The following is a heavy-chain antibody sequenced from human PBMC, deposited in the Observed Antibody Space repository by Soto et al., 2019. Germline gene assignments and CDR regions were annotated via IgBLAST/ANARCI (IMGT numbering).Heavy chain of an antibody. D-gene: IGHD1-26*01. CDR1: GYTFTTYY. V-gene: IGHV1-46*01. J-gene: IGHJ6*02. CDR3: VKGGSRGRYYYYYGMDV. Sequence: ASVKVSCKASGYTFTTYYIQWVLQAPGQGLEWMGVFSPGGGNATYAQRFKGRVTMTEETSTDTAYMELSNLRSEDTAVYYCVKGGSRGRYYYYYGMDVWGQGTTVTVSS. CDR2: FSPGGGNA.